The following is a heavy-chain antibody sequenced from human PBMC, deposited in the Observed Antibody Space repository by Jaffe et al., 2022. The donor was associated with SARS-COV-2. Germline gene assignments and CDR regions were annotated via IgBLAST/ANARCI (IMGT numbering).Heavy chain of an antibody. CDR2: IYPGDSDT. CDR3: AREQTAMSEDDAFDI. D-gene: IGHD5-18*01. CDR1: GYSFTSYW. V-gene: IGHV5-51*01. Sequence: EVQLVQSGAEVKKPGESLKISCKGSGYSFTSYWIGWVRQMPGKGLEWMGIIYPGDSDTRYSPSFQGQVTISADKSISTAYLQWSSLKASDTAMYYCAREQTAMSEDDAFDIWGQGTMVTVSS. J-gene: IGHJ3*02.